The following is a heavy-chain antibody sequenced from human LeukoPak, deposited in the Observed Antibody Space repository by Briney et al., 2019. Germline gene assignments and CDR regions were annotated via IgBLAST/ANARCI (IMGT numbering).Heavy chain of an antibody. D-gene: IGHD4-17*01. CDR3: ARGTTLTTLPYYYYFIDV. J-gene: IGHJ6*03. V-gene: IGHV1-2*02. CDR1: GYSFTGYY. CDR2: MNPNSGGT. Sequence: GESLKISCKGSGYSFTGYYMHWVRQAPGQGLEWMGWMNPNSGGTNYAQKLQGRVTMTRDTSISTAYMELSRLRSDDTAVYYCARGTTLTTLPYYYYFIDVWGKGTTVTISS.